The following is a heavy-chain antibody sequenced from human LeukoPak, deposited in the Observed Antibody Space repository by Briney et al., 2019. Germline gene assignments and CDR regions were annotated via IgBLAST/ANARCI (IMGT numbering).Heavy chain of an antibody. CDR1: GGSFSGYY. D-gene: IGHD2-2*01. CDR3: ARGRIVVVPAAMFYYYGMDV. V-gene: IGHV4-34*01. J-gene: IGHJ6*02. Sequence: SETLSLTCAVYGGSFSGYYWSWIRQPPGKGLEWIGEINHSGSTNYNPSLKSRVTISVDTSKNQFSLKLSSVTAADTAVYYCARGRIVVVPAAMFYYYGMDVWGQGTTVTVSS. CDR2: INHSGST.